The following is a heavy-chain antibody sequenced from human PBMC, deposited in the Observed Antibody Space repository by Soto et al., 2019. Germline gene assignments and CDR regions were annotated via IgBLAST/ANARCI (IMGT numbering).Heavy chain of an antibody. J-gene: IGHJ4*01. CDR1: GFPFGDYP. CDR2: IKSKTDGGTI. V-gene: IGHV3-15*07. Sequence: GGSLRLSCTASGFPFGDYPMNWFRPAPGKGLEWVGCIKSKTDGGTIDYAEPVKGRFAISRDDSNNMVYLQMNSLKIEDTAVYYCTTDSYSTIIIVRFDYWGHGTLVTVSS. D-gene: IGHD3-22*01. CDR3: TTDSYSTIIIVRFDY.